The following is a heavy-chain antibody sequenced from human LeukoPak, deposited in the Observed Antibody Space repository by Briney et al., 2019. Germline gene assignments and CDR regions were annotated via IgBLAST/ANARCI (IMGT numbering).Heavy chain of an antibody. CDR2: IKQDGSEK. D-gene: IGHD6-19*01. CDR3: ARDSTTGSSGWYGYFHH. CDR1: GFTFSTYW. V-gene: IGHV3-7*01. J-gene: IGHJ1*01. Sequence: GGSLRLSCAASGFTFSTYWMSWVRQAPGKGLEWVANIKQDGSEKYYVDSVKGRFTISRDNAKNSLYLQMNSLRVEDTAVYYCARDSTTGSSGWYGYFHHWGQGTLVTVSS.